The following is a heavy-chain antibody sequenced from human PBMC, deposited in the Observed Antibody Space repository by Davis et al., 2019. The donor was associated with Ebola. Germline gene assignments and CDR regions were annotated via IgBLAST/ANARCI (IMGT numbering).Heavy chain of an antibody. V-gene: IGHV1-3*01. Sequence: AASVKVSCKASGYTFTSYAMHWVRQAPGQRLEWMGWINAGNGNTKYSQKFQGRVTITSDTSASTAYMELSSLRSEDTAVYYCAREIAVAGFDYWGQGTLVTVSS. CDR3: AREIAVAGFDY. J-gene: IGHJ4*02. D-gene: IGHD6-19*01. CDR1: GYTFTSYA. CDR2: INAGNGNT.